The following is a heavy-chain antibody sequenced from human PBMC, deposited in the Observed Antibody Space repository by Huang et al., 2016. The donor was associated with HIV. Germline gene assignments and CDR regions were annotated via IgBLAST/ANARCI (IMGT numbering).Heavy chain of an antibody. Sequence: QVQLVQSGGEVKKPGASVKVSCKASGYTFTSYGISWVRQAPGQGLEWMGWISAYNGNTSYEQKVQGRVTMTTDTSTSTAYVDLRSLRSDDTAMYYCARGPSIAARAEYLQHWGQGTLVTVSS. CDR2: ISAYNGNT. CDR3: ARGPSIAARAEYLQH. CDR1: GYTFTSYG. J-gene: IGHJ1*01. V-gene: IGHV1-18*04. D-gene: IGHD6-6*01.